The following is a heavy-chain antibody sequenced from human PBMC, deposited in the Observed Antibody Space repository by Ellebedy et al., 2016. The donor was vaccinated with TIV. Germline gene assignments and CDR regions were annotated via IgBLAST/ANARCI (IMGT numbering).Heavy chain of an antibody. D-gene: IGHD3-10*01. CDR1: GFTFRNAW. CDR3: TTDRLWFGELLYPPPFWFDP. J-gene: IGHJ5*02. CDR2: IKTKIDGGTT. V-gene: IGHV3-15*01. Sequence: PGGSLRLSYAASGFTFRNAWMSRVRQAPGKGLEWVGRIKTKIDGGTTDYPAPVKGRFTISRDASGNTLYLQMNSLTAEDTAVYYCTTDRLWFGELLYPPPFWFDPWGQGTLVTVSS.